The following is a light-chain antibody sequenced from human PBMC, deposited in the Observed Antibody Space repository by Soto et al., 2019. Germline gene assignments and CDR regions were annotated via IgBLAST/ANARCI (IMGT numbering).Light chain of an antibody. CDR1: QGISSY. V-gene: IGKV1-5*01. CDR3: QQYNSYSRWT. Sequence: DIQMTQSPSSLSASVGDRVTITCRSSQGISSYLAWYQQKPGKAPKLLIYDASSLESGVPSRFSGSGSGTEFTLTISSLQPDDFATYYCQQYNSYSRWTFGQGTKVDIK. CDR2: DAS. J-gene: IGKJ1*01.